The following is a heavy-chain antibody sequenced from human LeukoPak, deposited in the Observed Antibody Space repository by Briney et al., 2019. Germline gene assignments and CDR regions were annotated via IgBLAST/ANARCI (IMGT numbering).Heavy chain of an antibody. J-gene: IGHJ3*02. V-gene: IGHV3-21*01. CDR2: ISSGSTYM. CDR1: GFTSSSYS. D-gene: IGHD6-6*01. CDR3: GRVGGRSKAAKGDAFDI. Sequence: GGSLRLSCAASGFTSSSYSMNWVRQAPGKGLEWVSSISSGSTYMYYADSVKGRFTISRDNAQNSMYLQMNSLRAEDTAVYYCGRVGGRSKAAKGDAFDIWGQGTMVTVSS.